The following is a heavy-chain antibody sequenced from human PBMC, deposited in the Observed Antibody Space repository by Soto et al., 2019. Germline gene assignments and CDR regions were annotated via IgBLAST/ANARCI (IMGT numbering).Heavy chain of an antibody. CDR2: ISNSDYTT. V-gene: IGHV3-11*01. Sequence: QVHLVASGGGLVKPGGSLRLSCVASGITLSDNYMTWIRQAPGKGLEWLSYISNSDYTTYYADSVKGRFTISRDNAKNSSYLQLNGLRFENKAVSYCASGKWSLDYWGQGILVTVSS. CDR1: GITLSDNY. CDR3: ASGKWSLDY. J-gene: IGHJ4*02. D-gene: IGHD2-8*01.